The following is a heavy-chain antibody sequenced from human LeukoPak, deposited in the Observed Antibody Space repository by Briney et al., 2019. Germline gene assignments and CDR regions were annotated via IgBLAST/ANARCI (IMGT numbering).Heavy chain of an antibody. V-gene: IGHV3-53*05. J-gene: IGHJ4*02. CDR1: GFTVSSNY. D-gene: IGHD5-12*01. CDR2: IYSGGST. Sequence: GGSLRLSCAASGFTVSSNYMSWVRQAPGKGLEWVSVIYSGGSTYYADSVKGRFTISRDNSKNTLYLQMSSLRAEDTAVYYCVKGNLRGYSGYVIFDYWGQGTLVTVSS. CDR3: VKGNLRGYSGYVIFDY.